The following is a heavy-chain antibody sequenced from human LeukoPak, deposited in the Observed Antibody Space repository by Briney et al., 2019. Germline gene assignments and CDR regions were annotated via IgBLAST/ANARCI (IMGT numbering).Heavy chain of an antibody. V-gene: IGHV4-34*01. CDR1: GGSFSGYY. Sequence: SETLSLTCAVYGGSFSGYYWSWIRQPPRKGLEWIGEINHSGSTNYNPSLKSRVTISVDTSKNQFSLKLSSVTAADTAVYYCARREYYDFWSGYGGNLPWGQGTLVTVSS. D-gene: IGHD3-3*01. J-gene: IGHJ4*02. CDR3: ARREYYDFWSGYGGNLP. CDR2: INHSGST.